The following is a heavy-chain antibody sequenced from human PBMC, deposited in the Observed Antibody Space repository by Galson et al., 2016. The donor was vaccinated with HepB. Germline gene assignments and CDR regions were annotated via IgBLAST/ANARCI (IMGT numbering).Heavy chain of an antibody. CDR2: IYWNDDK. CDR1: GVSRGTSAVG. Sequence: PALVKPTPTRTLTCTFSGVSRGTSAVGVGGIRQPPGKALEWLARIYWNDDKRYSPSLKGRLTITKDTSKNQVVLTVTNMDPVDTATYYCAHRPSYSSGLKPLFDYWGQGTLVTVSS. V-gene: IGHV2-5*01. D-gene: IGHD6-19*01. CDR3: AHRPSYSSGLKPLFDY. J-gene: IGHJ4*02.